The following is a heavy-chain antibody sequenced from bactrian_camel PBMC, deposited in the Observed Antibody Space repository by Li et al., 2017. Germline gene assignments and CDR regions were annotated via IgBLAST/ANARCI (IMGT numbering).Heavy chain of an antibody. Sequence: VQLVESGGGSVQAGESLRLSCAASGRNYVKWCMGWFRQAPGKEREGVAVIAGSGSPGYADSVKGRFTNSKDNAKNTLYLQMNSVKPEDTAMYYCAAVRYGVAWYPLCRARSADFGYWGQGTQVTVS. CDR1: GRNYVKWC. V-gene: IGHV3S55*01. D-gene: IGHD5*01. CDR3: AAVRYGVAWYPLCRARSADFGY. CDR2: IAGSGSP. J-gene: IGHJ6*01.